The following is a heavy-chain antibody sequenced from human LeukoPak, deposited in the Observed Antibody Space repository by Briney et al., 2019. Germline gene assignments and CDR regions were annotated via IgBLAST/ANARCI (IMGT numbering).Heavy chain of an antibody. V-gene: IGHV4-4*07. J-gene: IGHJ4*02. CDR1: GGSISSYF. CDR3: AKRGVVIRVIQVGFHKEAYYFDS. CDR2: IHASGPT. D-gene: IGHD3-22*01. Sequence: SETLSLTCNVSGGSISSYFWAWIRQPAGKGLEWIGRIHASGPTNYNSSLKSRVSMSVDTSKNQFSLKLTSVTAADTAVYFCAKRGVVIRVIQVGFHKEAYYFDSWGQEALVTVSS.